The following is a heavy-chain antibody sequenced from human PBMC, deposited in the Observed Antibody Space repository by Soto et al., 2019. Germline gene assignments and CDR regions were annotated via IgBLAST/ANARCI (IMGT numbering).Heavy chain of an antibody. CDR2: ISPHSGGA. CDR3: AREEPTGANYFLDY. D-gene: IGHD7-27*01. J-gene: IGHJ4*02. V-gene: IGHV1-2*02. Sequence: GASVKVSCKASGYTFTGYYIHWVRQAPGQGLEWVGSISPHSGGANYAQKFQGRVTMTRDTSITSVYMELSRLTSDDTAVYFCAREEPTGANYFLDYWGQGTLVTVSS. CDR1: GYTFTGYY.